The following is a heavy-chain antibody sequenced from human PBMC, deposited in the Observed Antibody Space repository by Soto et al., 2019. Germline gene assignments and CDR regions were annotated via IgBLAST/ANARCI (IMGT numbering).Heavy chain of an antibody. CDR2: ISAYNGNT. Sequence: QVQLVQSGAEVKKPGASVKVSCKASAYTFTSYGISWVRQAPGQGLEWMGWISAYNGNTNYPQKLQGRVTMTTDTSTSTAYMEMRSLRSDDTAVYYSGRYAETIVGVFTTYYNGMDVWCQGTTVTDSS. D-gene: IGHD3-3*01. V-gene: IGHV1-18*01. CDR3: GRYAETIVGVFTTYYNGMDV. J-gene: IGHJ6*02. CDR1: AYTFTSYG.